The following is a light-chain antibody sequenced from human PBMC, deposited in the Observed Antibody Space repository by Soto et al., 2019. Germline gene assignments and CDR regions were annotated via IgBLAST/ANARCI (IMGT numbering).Light chain of an antibody. V-gene: IGLV1-44*01. CDR3: SSYAGSNNFV. J-gene: IGLJ1*01. CDR2: ETY. Sequence: QAVVTQTPSASGTPGQRVTFSCSGGSTNIGGNYVSWFQQLPGMAPKLLIYETYKRPSGVPDRFSGSKSGTSASLAISGLQSEDEADYYCSSYAGSNNFVFGTGTKLTVL. CDR1: STNIGGNY.